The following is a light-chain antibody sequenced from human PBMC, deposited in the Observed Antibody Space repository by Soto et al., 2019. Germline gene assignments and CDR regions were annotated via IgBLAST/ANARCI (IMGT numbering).Light chain of an antibody. Sequence: IVMTQSPLSLPVTPGEPAAISCRSSQSLLHSNGYNYLDWYLQKPGQSPQLLIYLGSNRASGVPDRFSGSGSGTDFTLKISRVEAEDVGVYYCMQSLLTLTFGGGTKVEFK. J-gene: IGKJ4*01. CDR2: LGS. CDR3: MQSLLTLT. CDR1: QSLLHSNGYNY. V-gene: IGKV2-28*01.